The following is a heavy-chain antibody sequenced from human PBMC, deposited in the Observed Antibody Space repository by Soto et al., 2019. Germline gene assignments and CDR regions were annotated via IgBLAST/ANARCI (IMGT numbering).Heavy chain of an antibody. CDR1: GFTFSSYA. CDR3: ASAITMIVVEAFDI. J-gene: IGHJ3*02. V-gene: IGHV3-30-3*01. Sequence: QVQLVESGGGVVQPGRSLRLSCAASGFTFSSYAMHWVRQAPVKGLEWVAVISYDGSNKYYADSVKGRFTISRDNSKNTLYLQMNSLRAEDTAVYYCASAITMIVVEAFDIWGQGTMVTVSS. D-gene: IGHD3-22*01. CDR2: ISYDGSNK.